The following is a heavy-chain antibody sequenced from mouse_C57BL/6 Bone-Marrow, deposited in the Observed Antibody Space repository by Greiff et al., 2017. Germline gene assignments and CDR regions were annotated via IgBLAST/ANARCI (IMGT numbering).Heavy chain of an antibody. CDR3: AREGPYYGSSYWYFDV. J-gene: IGHJ1*03. D-gene: IGHD1-1*01. CDR2: ISDGGSYT. CDR1: GFTFSSYA. V-gene: IGHV5-4*01. Sequence: EVQRVESGGGLVKPGGSLKLSCAASGFTFSSYAMSWVRQTPEKRLEWVATISDGGSYTYYPDNVKGRFTISRDNAKNNLYLQMSHLKSEDTAMYYCAREGPYYGSSYWYFDVWGTGTTVTVSS.